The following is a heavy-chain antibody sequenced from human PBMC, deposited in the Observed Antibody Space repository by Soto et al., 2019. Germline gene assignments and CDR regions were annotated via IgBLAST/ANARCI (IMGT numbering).Heavy chain of an antibody. V-gene: IGHV1-8*01. Sequence: ASVKVSCKASGYIFSSHDIFWVRQATGQGLEWMGWTNPNNGNTGYAQRFQGRVTTNRNSSISTSYMELSSLRSEDTAVYYCARGTSGYGQFDYWGQGTPVTVSS. CDR2: TNPNNGNT. D-gene: IGHD5-12*01. CDR1: GYIFSSHD. CDR3: ARGTSGYGQFDY. J-gene: IGHJ4*02.